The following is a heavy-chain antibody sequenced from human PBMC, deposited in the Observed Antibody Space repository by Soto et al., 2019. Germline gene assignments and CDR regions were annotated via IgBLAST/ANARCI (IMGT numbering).Heavy chain of an antibody. CDR1: GFTFSNVW. J-gene: IGHJ4*02. D-gene: IGHD4-17*01. Sequence: PGGSLRLSCVVSGFTFSNVWMSWVRQAPGKGLEWVSYISSSSSYTNYADSVKGRFTISRDNAKNSLYLQMNSLRAEDTAVYYCARDLYGGQGALDYWGQGTLVTVS. V-gene: IGHV3-11*06. CDR3: ARDLYGGQGALDY. CDR2: ISSSSSYT.